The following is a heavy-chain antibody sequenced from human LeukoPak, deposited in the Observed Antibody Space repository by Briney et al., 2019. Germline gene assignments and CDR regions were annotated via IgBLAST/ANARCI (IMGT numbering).Heavy chain of an antibody. Sequence: GSLRLSCAASGFTFSSYSMNWVRQAPGKGLEWVSSISSSSSYVYYADSVKGRFTISRDNAKNSLYLQMNSLRAEDTAVYYCARDPFGYYEDYWGQGTLVTVSS. CDR3: ARDPFGYYEDY. V-gene: IGHV3-21*01. J-gene: IGHJ4*02. CDR2: ISSSSSYV. CDR1: GFTFSSYS. D-gene: IGHD3-22*01.